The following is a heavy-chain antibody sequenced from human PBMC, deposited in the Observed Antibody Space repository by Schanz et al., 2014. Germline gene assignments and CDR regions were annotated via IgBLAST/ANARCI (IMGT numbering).Heavy chain of an antibody. J-gene: IGHJ4*02. CDR3: AKQSHYDILTVTRN. CDR2: IWYDENNK. Sequence: QVQLVESGGGVVQFGRSLRLSCVASGSTFSSYGMHWVRQAPGKGLEWVAVIWYDENNKYYADSVKGRFTMSRDNSKNTLYLQMNSLRAEDTAVYYCAKQSHYDILTVTRNWGQGTLVTVSS. V-gene: IGHV3-33*06. CDR1: GSTFSSYG. D-gene: IGHD3-9*01.